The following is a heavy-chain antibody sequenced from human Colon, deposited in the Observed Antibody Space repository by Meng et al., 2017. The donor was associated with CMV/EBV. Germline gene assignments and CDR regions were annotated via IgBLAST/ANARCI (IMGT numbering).Heavy chain of an antibody. V-gene: IGHV3-11*04. J-gene: IGHJ4*02. CDR1: GFPFSNYY. D-gene: IGHD1-26*01. CDR3: VRDILRVGITYYFDY. CDR2: ISGDGSDL. Sequence: GGSLRLSCAASGFPFSNYYMSWIRLAPGKGLVWISYISGDGSDLFYGDSVRGRFTISRDNAKNSLYLQINSLRVEDTAVYYCVRDILRVGITYYFDYWGQGTLVTVSS.